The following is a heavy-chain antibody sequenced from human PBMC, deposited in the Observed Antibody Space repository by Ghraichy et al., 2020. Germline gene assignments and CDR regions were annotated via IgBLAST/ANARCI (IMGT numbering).Heavy chain of an antibody. CDR1: GGSISSYY. J-gene: IGHJ4*02. Sequence: SETLSLTCTVSGGSISSYYWSWIRQPPGKGLEWIGYIYYSGSTNYNPSLKSRVTISVDTSKNQFSLKLSSVTAADTAVYYCAREVRDGYNHQIYYFDYWGQGTLVTVSS. D-gene: IGHD5-24*01. CDR3: AREVRDGYNHQIYYFDY. CDR2: IYYSGST. V-gene: IGHV4-59*01.